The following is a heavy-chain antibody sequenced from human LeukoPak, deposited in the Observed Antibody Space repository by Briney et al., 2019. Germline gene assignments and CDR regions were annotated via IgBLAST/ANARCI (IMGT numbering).Heavy chain of an antibody. D-gene: IGHD5-18*01. CDR3: AKGNGYSYGRYYFDY. J-gene: IGHJ4*02. CDR1: GFTFGSYA. Sequence: GGSLRLSCAASGFTFGSYAMGWVRQAPGKGLEWVSAITASGGNTYYADSVKGRFTTSRDNSKNTLYLQVNSLRAEDTAVYYCAKGNGYSYGRYYFDYWGQGTLVTVSS. CDR2: ITASGGNT. V-gene: IGHV3-23*01.